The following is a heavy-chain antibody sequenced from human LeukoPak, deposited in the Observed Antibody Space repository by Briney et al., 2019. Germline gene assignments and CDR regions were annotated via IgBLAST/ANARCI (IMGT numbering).Heavy chain of an antibody. CDR1: GGSFSGYY. D-gene: IGHD3-22*01. V-gene: IGHV4-34*01. J-gene: IGHJ5*02. CDR2: MYYSGGT. CDR3: ARDPDYYDDSGYT. Sequence: SETLSLTCGVYGGSFSGYYWSWIRQPPGQGLEWIGSMYYSGGTYYNPSLKSRVTISADTYKNQFSLKLSSVTAADTAVYYCARDPDYYDDSGYTWGQGTLVTVSS.